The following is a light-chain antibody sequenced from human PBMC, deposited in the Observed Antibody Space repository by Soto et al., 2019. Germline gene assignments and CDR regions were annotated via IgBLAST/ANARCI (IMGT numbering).Light chain of an antibody. Sequence: DIQMTQSPYSLYASVGDSVTITCRESQNIRTYLNWYQHKPGRAPKLLIHSASAVPSEVPSRFSGIGSGTEFNLTMSGLPPEDFATYYCQQSHSNPYTFGQGTKVEIK. J-gene: IGKJ2*01. CDR3: QQSHSNPYT. V-gene: IGKV1-39*01. CDR2: SAS. CDR1: QNIRTY.